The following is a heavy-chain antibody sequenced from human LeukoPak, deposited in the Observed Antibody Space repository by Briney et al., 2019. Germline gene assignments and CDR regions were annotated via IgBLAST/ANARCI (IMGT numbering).Heavy chain of an antibody. CDR3: WQEPSLQSRSSYNY. CDR1: GYSFTSYD. J-gene: IGHJ4*02. Sequence: ASVKVSCKASGYSFTSYDINWVRQATGQGLEWMGWINPYSGNTGYAQKFKGRVTMTSDTTKTTAYMELNSLSSDDTAMYYCWQEPSLQSRSSYNYWGQGTLVTVSS. D-gene: IGHD6-6*01. V-gene: IGHV1-8*01. CDR2: INPYSGNT.